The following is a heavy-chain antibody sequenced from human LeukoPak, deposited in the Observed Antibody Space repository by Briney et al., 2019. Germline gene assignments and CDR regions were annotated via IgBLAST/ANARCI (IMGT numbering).Heavy chain of an antibody. V-gene: IGHV1-46*01. D-gene: IGHD3-10*01. CDR2: INPSGGST. J-gene: IGHJ6*03. Sequence: GASVKVSCKASGYTFTSYYMHWVRQAPGQGLEWMGIINPSGGSTSYAQKFQGRVTMTRDTSTSTVYMELSSLRSEDTAVYYCTRDRTGSYYQSITYYYYYMDVWGKGTTVTISS. CDR3: TRDRTGSYYQSITYYYYYMDV. CDR1: GYTFTSYY.